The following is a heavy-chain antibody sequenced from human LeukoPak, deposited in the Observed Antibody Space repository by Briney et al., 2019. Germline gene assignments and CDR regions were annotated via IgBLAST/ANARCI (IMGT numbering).Heavy chain of an antibody. CDR2: IGKSGSGT. V-gene: IGHV3-11*01. J-gene: IGHJ4*02. Sequence: KPSQTLSLTCTVSGGSISSGGYFWSWIRQLPGKGLEWLSYIGKSGSGTYYADSVTGRFTISRDNGNNSLYLQLSSLRVEDTAVYYCARYSHDYAGYHFDYWGQGTLVTVSS. CDR3: ARYSHDYAGYHFDY. D-gene: IGHD3-9*01. CDR1: GGSISSGGYF.